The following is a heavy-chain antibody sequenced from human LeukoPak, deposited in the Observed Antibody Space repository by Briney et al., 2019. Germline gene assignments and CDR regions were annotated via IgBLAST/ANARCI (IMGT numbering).Heavy chain of an antibody. Sequence: GSLRLSCAASGFTVSSNYMSWVRQAPGKGLEWIGYIYSSGSTNYNPSLKSRVTISVDTSKNQFSLKLSSVTAADTAVYYCARIYYGDYYGMDVWGQGTTVTVSS. D-gene: IGHD4-17*01. CDR2: IYSSGST. J-gene: IGHJ6*02. V-gene: IGHV4-59*02. CDR1: GFTVSSNY. CDR3: ARIYYGDYYGMDV.